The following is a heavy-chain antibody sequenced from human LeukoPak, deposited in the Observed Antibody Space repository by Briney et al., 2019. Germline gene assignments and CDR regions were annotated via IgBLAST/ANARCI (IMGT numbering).Heavy chain of an antibody. J-gene: IGHJ4*02. V-gene: IGHV4-34*01. CDR2: INHSGST. Sequence: LSCAASGFTFSSYSMNWVRQAPGKGLEWIGEINHSGSTNYNPSLKSRVTISVDTSKNQFSLRLSSVTAADTAAYYCARGPYYDILTGYSRDFDYWGQGTLVTVPS. CDR3: ARGPYYDILTGYSRDFDY. CDR1: GFTFSSYS. D-gene: IGHD3-9*01.